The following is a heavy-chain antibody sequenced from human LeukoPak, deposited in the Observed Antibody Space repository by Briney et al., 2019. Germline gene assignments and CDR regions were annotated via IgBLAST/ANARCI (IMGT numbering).Heavy chain of an antibody. CDR3: AAAYYDILTGHFPFDY. CDR1: GFTFSDYY. J-gene: IGHJ4*02. D-gene: IGHD3-9*01. V-gene: IGHV3-11*01. Sequence: GGSLRLSCAASGFTFSDYYMSWIRQAPGKGLEWVSYISSSGSTIYYADSVKGRSTISRDNAKNSLYLQMNSLRAEDTAVYYCAAAYYDILTGHFPFDYWGQGTLVTVSS. CDR2: ISSSGSTI.